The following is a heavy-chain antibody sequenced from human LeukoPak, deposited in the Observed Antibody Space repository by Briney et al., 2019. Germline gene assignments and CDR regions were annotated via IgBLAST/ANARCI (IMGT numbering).Heavy chain of an antibody. V-gene: IGHV4-61*02. Sequence: SQTLSLTCTVYGLSVSSGSYYWSWIRQPAGKELEWIKRISTSGNTNYNPSFNSRVTISRDMSKNQFSLRLSSVTAADTAVYYCAGEVGYFDYWGQGHVVTVSA. CDR2: ISTSGNT. D-gene: IGHD1-26*01. CDR1: GLSVSSGSYY. J-gene: IGHJ4*02. CDR3: AGEVGYFDY.